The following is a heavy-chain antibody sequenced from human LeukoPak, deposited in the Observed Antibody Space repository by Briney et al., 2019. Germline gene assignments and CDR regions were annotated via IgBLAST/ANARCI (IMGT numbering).Heavy chain of an antibody. V-gene: IGHV3-11*01. J-gene: IGHJ4*02. CDR2: ISSSGSTI. CDR3: AKDGYCTNGVCFAPFDY. CDR1: GFTFSDYY. D-gene: IGHD2-8*01. Sequence: NTGGSLRLSCAASGFTFSDYYMSWIRQAPGKGLEWVSYISSSGSTIYYADSVKGRFTISRDNAKNSLYLQMNSLRADDTAVYYCAKDGYCTNGVCFAPFDYWGQGTLVTVSS.